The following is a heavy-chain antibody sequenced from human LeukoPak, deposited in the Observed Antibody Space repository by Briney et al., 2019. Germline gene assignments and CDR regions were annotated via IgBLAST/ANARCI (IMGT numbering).Heavy chain of an antibody. CDR1: GGSFSGYY. CDR3: AREESAKVGTMIY. J-gene: IGHJ4*02. D-gene: IGHD1-7*01. V-gene: IGHV4-34*01. Sequence: PSETLSLTCAVYGGSFSGYYWSWIRQPPGKGLEWIGEINHSGSTNYNPSLKSRVTMSLDTSKNQFSLKLTSATAADTAVYYCAREESAKVGTMIYWGQGTLVTVSS. CDR2: INHSGST.